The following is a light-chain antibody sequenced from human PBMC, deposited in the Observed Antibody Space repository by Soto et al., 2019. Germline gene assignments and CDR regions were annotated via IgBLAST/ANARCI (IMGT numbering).Light chain of an antibody. CDR1: SSDVGGYNY. Sequence: QSVLTQPASVSGSPGQSITISFTGTSSDVGGYNYVSWYQQHPGKAPKLMIFEVSNRPSGVSNRFSGSKSRNTASLTISGLQTEDEADYYCTSYTSSFTHLFGTGTKVTVL. J-gene: IGLJ1*01. CDR3: TSYTSSFTHL. V-gene: IGLV2-14*01. CDR2: EVS.